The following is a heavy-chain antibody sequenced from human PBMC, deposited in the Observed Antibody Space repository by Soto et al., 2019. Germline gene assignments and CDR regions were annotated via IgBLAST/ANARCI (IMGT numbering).Heavy chain of an antibody. V-gene: IGHV1-46*01. CDR1: GYTLTSYY. CDR3: ARDPRHAAGTYYFDY. CDR2: INPSGGST. D-gene: IGHD6-13*01. Sequence: ASVKVSCKASGYTLTSYYMHWVRQAPGQGLEWMGIINPSGGSTSYAQKFQGRVTMTRDTSTSTVYMELSSLRSEDTAVYYCARDPRHAAGTYYFDYWGQGTLVTVSS. J-gene: IGHJ4*02.